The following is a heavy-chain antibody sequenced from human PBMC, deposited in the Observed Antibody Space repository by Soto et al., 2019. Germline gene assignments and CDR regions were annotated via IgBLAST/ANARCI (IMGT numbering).Heavy chain of an antibody. CDR1: GYTFTSYG. V-gene: IGHV1-18*01. J-gene: IGHJ4*02. Sequence: QVQLVQSGAEVKKPGASVKVSCKASGYTFTSYGISWVRQAPGQGLEWMGWINGYNGNTNNAQKLQGRVTMTTDTCTSLAYMEMRSLRSDDTAVYYCARDVGYGLIEYWGQGTQVTVSS. CDR3: ARDVGYGLIEY. D-gene: IGHD1-26*01. CDR2: INGYNGNT.